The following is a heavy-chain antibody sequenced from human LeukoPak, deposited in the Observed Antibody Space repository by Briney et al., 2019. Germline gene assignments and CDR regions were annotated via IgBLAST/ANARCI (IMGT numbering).Heavy chain of an antibody. CDR1: GGSIRYFY. CDR3: ARVRGSSGSYEYYHYMDV. D-gene: IGHD1-26*01. Sequence: KPSETLSLTRTVSGGSIRYFYWSWIRQPAGKGLEWIGRIYTSGSTNYNPSLKSRVTMSVDTSKKQFSLKLSSVTAADTAVYYCARVRGSSGSYEYYHYMDVWGKGTTVTISS. V-gene: IGHV4-4*07. J-gene: IGHJ6*03. CDR2: IYTSGST.